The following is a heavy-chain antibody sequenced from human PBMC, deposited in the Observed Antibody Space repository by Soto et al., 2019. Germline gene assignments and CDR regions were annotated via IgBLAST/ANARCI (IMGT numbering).Heavy chain of an antibody. D-gene: IGHD3-9*01. J-gene: IGHJ5*02. CDR2: IYHSGST. CDR1: GGSISSGGYS. CDR3: AGCGRSVGYDILTGFDP. Sequence: SETLSLTCAVSGGSISSGGYSWSWIRQPPGKGLEWIGYIYHSGSTYYNPSLKSRVTISVDRSKNQFSLKLSSVTAADTAVYYCAGCGRSVGYDILTGFDPWGQGTLVTVSS. V-gene: IGHV4-30-2*02.